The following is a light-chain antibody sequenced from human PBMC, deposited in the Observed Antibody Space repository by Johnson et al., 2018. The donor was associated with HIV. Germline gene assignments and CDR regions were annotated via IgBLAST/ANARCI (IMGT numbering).Light chain of an antibody. J-gene: IGLJ1*01. V-gene: IGLV1-51*02. CDR1: SSNIGNNY. CDR2: EKN. Sequence: QSVLTQPPSVSAAPGQKVTISCSGSSSNIGNNYVSWYQQLPGTAPKLLIYEKNKRPSGIPDRFSASKSGTSATLDITGLQTGDEADYYCVSWDRSLTVGTVFGPGTRVTVL. CDR3: VSWDRSLTVGTV.